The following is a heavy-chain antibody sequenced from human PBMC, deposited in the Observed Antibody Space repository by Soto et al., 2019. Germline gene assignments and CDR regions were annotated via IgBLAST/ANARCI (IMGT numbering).Heavy chain of an antibody. CDR3: ARVMYSYGQRDAFDY. CDR2: IIPILGTA. J-gene: IGHJ4*02. Sequence: QVQLVQSGAEVKKPGSSVKVSCKASGGTFSSYAISWVRQAPGQGLEWMGGIIPILGTANYAQKFQGRVTITADESTSTAYMERSSLRSEDTAVYYCARVMYSYGQRDAFDYWGQGTLVTVSS. D-gene: IGHD5-18*01. CDR1: GGTFSSYA. V-gene: IGHV1-69*11.